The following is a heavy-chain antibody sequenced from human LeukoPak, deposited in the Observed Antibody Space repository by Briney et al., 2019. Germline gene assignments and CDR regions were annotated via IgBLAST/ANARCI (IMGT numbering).Heavy chain of an antibody. CDR1: GGSFSGYY. J-gene: IGHJ2*01. D-gene: IGHD2-15*01. Sequence: PSETLSLTCAVYGGSFSGYYWSWIRQPPGKGLEWIGEINHSGSTNYNPSLKSRVTISVDTSKNQFSLKLSSVTAADTAVYYCARGGRSLVAAQFDLRGRGTLVTVSS. V-gene: IGHV4-34*01. CDR3: ARGGRSLVAAQFDL. CDR2: INHSGST.